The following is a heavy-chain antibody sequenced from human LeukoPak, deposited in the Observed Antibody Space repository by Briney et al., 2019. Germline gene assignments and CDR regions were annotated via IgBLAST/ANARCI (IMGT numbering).Heavy chain of an antibody. V-gene: IGHV4-61*01. CDR3: ARDQVVPAAGARYYYYGMDV. Sequence: SETLSLTCTVSGRSVSSGSYYWSWIRQPPGKGLEWFGYIYYSGSTNYNPSLKSRVTISVDTSKNQFSLKLSSVTAADTAVYYCARDQVVPAAGARYYYYGMDVWGKGTTVTVSS. CDR1: GRSVSSGSYY. J-gene: IGHJ6*04. D-gene: IGHD2-2*01. CDR2: IYYSGST.